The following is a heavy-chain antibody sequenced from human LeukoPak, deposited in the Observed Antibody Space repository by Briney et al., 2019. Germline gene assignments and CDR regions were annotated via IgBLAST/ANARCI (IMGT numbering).Heavy chain of an antibody. D-gene: IGHD3-22*01. CDR1: DSSISNYY. Sequence: SETLSLTCTVSDSSISNYYWSWIRQPAGKAQEWIGRIYTSGSTNYNPSLKSRVTISVDKSKNQFSLRLSSVTAADTAVYYCARVSNYYDSSGYYYIFDYWGQGTLVTVSS. J-gene: IGHJ4*02. CDR3: ARVSNYYDSSGYYYIFDY. V-gene: IGHV4-4*07. CDR2: IYTSGST.